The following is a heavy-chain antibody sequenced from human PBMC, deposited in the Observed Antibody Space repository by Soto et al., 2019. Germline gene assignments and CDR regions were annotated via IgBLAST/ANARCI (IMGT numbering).Heavy chain of an antibody. Sequence: SETLSLTCTVSGGSISNYYWSWIRQPPGKGLEWIGYIYHSVSTHYNPSLKSRVIISVDRSKNQFSLKLSSVTAADTAVYYCARGPPMFYWGQGIRVTVSS. CDR2: IYHSVST. V-gene: IGHV4-59*12. D-gene: IGHD3-10*02. CDR3: ARGPPMFY. CDR1: GGSISNYY. J-gene: IGHJ4*02.